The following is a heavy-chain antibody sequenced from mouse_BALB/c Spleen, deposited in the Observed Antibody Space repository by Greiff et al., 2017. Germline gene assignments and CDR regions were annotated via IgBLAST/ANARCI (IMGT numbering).Heavy chain of an antibody. D-gene: IGHD2-14*01. Sequence: EVKLLESGPGLVKPSQSLSLTCTVTGYSITSDYAWNWIRQFPGNKLEWMGYISYSGSTSYNPSLKSRISITRDTSKNQFFLQLNSVTTEDTATYYCATRYYRHGAWFAYWGQGTLVTVSA. V-gene: IGHV3-2*02. CDR3: ATRYYRHGAWFAY. CDR1: GYSITSDYA. J-gene: IGHJ3*01. CDR2: ISYSGST.